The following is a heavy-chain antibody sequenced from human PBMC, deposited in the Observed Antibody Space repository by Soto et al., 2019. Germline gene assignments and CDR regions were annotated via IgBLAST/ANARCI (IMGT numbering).Heavy chain of an antibody. D-gene: IGHD3-10*01. J-gene: IGHJ6*02. CDR1: GYTFTSYG. Sequence: ASVKVSCKASGYTFTSYGISWVRQAPGQGLEWMGWISAYNGNTNYAQKLQGRVTMTTDTSTSTAYMELRSLRSDDTAVYYCARVPITMVRGVYCYGMDVWGQGTTVTVSS. CDR2: ISAYNGNT. V-gene: IGHV1-18*04. CDR3: ARVPITMVRGVYCYGMDV.